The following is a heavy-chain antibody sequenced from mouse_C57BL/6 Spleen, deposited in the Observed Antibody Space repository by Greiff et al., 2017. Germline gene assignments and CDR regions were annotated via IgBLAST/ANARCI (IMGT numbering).Heavy chain of an antibody. J-gene: IGHJ2*01. V-gene: IGHV5-6*01. CDR3: ARGADYFDY. CDR2: ISSGGSYT. Sequence: EVKLQESGGDLVKPGGSLKLSCAASGFTFSSYGMSWVRQTPDKRLEWVATISSGGSYTYYPDSVKGRFTISRDNAKNTLYLQMSSLKSEDTAMYYCARGADYFDYWGQGTTLTVSS. CDR1: GFTFSSYG.